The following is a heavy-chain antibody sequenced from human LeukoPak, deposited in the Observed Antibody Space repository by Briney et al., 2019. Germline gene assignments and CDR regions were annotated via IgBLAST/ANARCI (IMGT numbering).Heavy chain of an antibody. V-gene: IGHV4-38-2*01. CDR1: GYSLSSGYY. CDR3: AKTLLGYCSSTSCPTHYFDY. J-gene: IGHJ4*02. Sequence: SETLSLTCAVSGYSLSSGYYWGWIRQPPGKGLEWIGSIYHSGSTYYNPSLKSRVTISVDTSKNQFSLKLSSVTAADTAVYYCAKTLLGYCSSTSCPTHYFDYWGQGTLVTVSS. D-gene: IGHD2-2*01. CDR2: IYHSGST.